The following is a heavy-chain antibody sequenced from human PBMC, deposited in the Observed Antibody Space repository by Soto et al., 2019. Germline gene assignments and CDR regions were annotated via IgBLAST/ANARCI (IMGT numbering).Heavy chain of an antibody. Sequence: PSETLSLTCAVSGYSISSGYYWGWIRQPPGKGLEWIGSIYHSGSTYYNPSLKSRVTISVDTSKNQFSLKLSSVTAADTAVYYCARDLLAVDRTDYWGQGTLVTVSS. J-gene: IGHJ4*02. CDR3: ARDLLAVDRTDY. D-gene: IGHD5-12*01. CDR1: GYSISSGYY. V-gene: IGHV4-38-2*02. CDR2: IYHSGST.